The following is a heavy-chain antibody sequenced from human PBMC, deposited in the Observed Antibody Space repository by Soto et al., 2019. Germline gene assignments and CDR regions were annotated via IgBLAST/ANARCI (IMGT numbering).Heavy chain of an antibody. D-gene: IGHD3-22*01. CDR2: IIPMFGTA. CDR1: GGTFSSYA. J-gene: IGHJ4*02. CDR3: ARDGTLYDSSGYYYLH. V-gene: IGHV1-69*01. Sequence: QVQLVQSGAEVKKPGSSVKVSCKASGGTFSSYAISWVRQAPGQGLEWMGGIIPMFGTANYAQKFQGRVTITADESTNTASMELSSLRSEDTAVYYCARDGTLYDSSGYYYLHWGQGTLVTVSS.